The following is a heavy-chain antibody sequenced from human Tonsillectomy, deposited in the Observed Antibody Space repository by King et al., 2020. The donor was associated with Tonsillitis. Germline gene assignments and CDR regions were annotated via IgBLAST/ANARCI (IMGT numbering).Heavy chain of an antibody. J-gene: IGHJ4*02. CDR1: VYTFTGYN. CDR2: INPNSDGT. CDR3: ARGQYFDY. Sequence: QLVQSGAEVKKPGASVKGSCKASVYTFTGYNMHWVRQAPGQGFEWMGVINPNSDGTNYAQKFQGRVTMTRDTSISTAYMELSRLRSDDTAVYYCARGQYFDYWGQGTLVTVSS. V-gene: IGHV1-2*02.